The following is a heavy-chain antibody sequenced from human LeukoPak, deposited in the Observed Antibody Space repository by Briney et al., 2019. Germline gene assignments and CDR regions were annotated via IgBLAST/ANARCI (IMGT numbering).Heavy chain of an antibody. V-gene: IGHV5-51*01. Sequence: GESLKISCKGSGYSFTSYWIGWVRQMPGKGLEWMGIIYPGDSDTRYSLSFQGQVTISADKSISTAYLQWSSLKASDTAMYYCALQGIAAAGPYYFDYWGQGTLVTVSS. CDR1: GYSFTSYW. J-gene: IGHJ4*02. D-gene: IGHD6-13*01. CDR2: IYPGDSDT. CDR3: ALQGIAAAGPYYFDY.